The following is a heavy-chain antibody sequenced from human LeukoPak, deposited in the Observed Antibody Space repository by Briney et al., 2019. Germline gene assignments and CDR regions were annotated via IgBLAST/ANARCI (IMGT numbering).Heavy chain of an antibody. V-gene: IGHV4-39*01. Sequence: PSETLSLTCTVSGGSISSSSYYWGWIRQPPGKGLEWIGTIYYSGSNYYNPSLKSRVTISVDTSKNLFSLKLNSATAADTAVYYCARHRIAAADDAFEIWGQGTMVTVSS. CDR2: IYYSGSN. D-gene: IGHD6-13*01. CDR1: GGSISSSSYY. CDR3: ARHRIAAADDAFEI. J-gene: IGHJ3*02.